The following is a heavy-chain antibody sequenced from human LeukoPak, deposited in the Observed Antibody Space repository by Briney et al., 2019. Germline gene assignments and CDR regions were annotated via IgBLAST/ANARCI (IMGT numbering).Heavy chain of an antibody. CDR3: AKGGVGELRGREYFDY. CDR1: GFTFDDYA. CDR2: ISGYGGST. Sequence: GGSLRLSCAASGFTFDDYAMHWVRQAPGKGLEWVSLISGYGGSTYYADSVKGRFTISRDNSKNSMYLQMNSLRTEDTALYYGAKGGVGELRGREYFDYWGQGTLVTVSS. V-gene: IGHV3-43*02. J-gene: IGHJ4*02. D-gene: IGHD3-10*01.